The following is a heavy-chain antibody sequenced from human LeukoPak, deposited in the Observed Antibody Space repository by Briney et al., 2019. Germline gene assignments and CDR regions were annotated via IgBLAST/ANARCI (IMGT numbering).Heavy chain of an antibody. D-gene: IGHD6-19*01. CDR3: ARDLGSGWIIVDY. J-gene: IGHJ4*02. CDR2: INPNSGGT. CDR1: GYTFTGYY. V-gene: IGHV1-2*02. Sequence: GAAVKVSCKASGYTFTGYYIHWVRQAPGQGLEWMGWINPNSGGTNSAQKFQGRVTLTRDTSISTAYLELSSLRSDDTAVYYCARDLGSGWIIVDYWGQRTLVTVPS.